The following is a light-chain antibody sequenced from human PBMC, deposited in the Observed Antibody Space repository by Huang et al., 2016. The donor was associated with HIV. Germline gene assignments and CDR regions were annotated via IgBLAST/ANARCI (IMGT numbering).Light chain of an antibody. CDR1: QSVSSN. CDR3: QQYNNWPPMYT. V-gene: IGKV3-15*01. Sequence: EIVMTQSPATLSVSPGERATLSCRASQSVSSNLAWYQQKPGQAPRLLIYGASNRATGIPARFSALGSGTEFTLTISSLQSEDFAVYYCQQYNNWPPMYTFGQGTNLEIK. CDR2: GAS. J-gene: IGKJ2*01.